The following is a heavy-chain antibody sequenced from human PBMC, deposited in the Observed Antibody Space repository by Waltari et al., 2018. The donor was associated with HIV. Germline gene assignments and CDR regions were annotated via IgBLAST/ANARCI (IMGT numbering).Heavy chain of an antibody. CDR3: ARGSTNSNTPGDY. V-gene: IGHV1-2*06. CDR2: INPNSCGT. D-gene: IGHD1-1*01. Sequence: QVQLVQSGAEVKKPGASVKVSCKASGYTFTGYYMHWVGQAPGQGLQWMGRINPNSCGTNYAQKFHGRVTMTMDTSISTVFMELSRLRSDDTAVYYCARGSTNSNTPGDYWGQGTLVTVSS. J-gene: IGHJ4*02. CDR1: GYTFTGYY.